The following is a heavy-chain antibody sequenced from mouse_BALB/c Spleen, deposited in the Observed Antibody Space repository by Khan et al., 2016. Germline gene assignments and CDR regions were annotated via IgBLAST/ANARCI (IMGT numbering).Heavy chain of an antibody. V-gene: IGHV3-6*02. CDR1: GYSITSGYY. J-gene: IGHJ3*01. CDR2: ISYDGSN. CDR3: ATSISFTYAWFAY. Sequence: EVQLQESGPGLVKPSQSLSLTCSVTGYSITSGYYWNWIRQFPGNKLEWMGYISYDGSNNYNPSLKNRISITRDTSKNQFFLKLNSVTTEEAATYYCATSISFTYAWFAYWGQATLVTVSA. D-gene: IGHD1-1*01.